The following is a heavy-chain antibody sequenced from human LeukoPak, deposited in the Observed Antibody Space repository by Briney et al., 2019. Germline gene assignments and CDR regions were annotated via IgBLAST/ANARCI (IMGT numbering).Heavy chain of an antibody. CDR2: IYSGGST. CDR1: GFTVSSNY. J-gene: IGHJ6*02. CDR3: ARDRGKGLYGSGSYYLYYYYGMDV. V-gene: IGHV3-66*01. Sequence: GGSLRLSCAASGFTVSSNYMSWVRQAPGKGLEWVSVIYSGGSTYYADSVKGRFTISRDNSKNTLYLQMNSLRAEDTAVYYCARDRGKGLYGSGSYYLYYYYGMDVWGQGTTVTVSS. D-gene: IGHD3-10*01.